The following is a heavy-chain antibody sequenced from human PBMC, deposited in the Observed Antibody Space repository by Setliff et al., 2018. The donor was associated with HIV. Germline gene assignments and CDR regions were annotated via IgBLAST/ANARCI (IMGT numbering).Heavy chain of an antibody. CDR1: GGSVGSGSYY. V-gene: IGHV4-61*01. D-gene: IGHD4-17*01. J-gene: IGHJ4*02. Sequence: PSETLSLTCSVSGGSVGSGSYYWSWIRQSPGKGLEWLGYIYYSGSTTYNPSLRSRVTISIDTSKNQFSLNLRSVTAAGTAVYYCARDPPGYGDSKDYWGQGKLVTVSS. CDR2: IYYSGST. CDR3: ARDPPGYGDSKDY.